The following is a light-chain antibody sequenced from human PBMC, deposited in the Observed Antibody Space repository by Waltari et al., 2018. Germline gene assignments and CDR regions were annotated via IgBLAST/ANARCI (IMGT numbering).Light chain of an antibody. CDR2: KAS. Sequence: DIQMTQSPSTLSASVGDRVTITCRASQSISSWLAWYQQKPGKDPKLLTYKASSLESGVPSRFSGSGSRTEVTLTISSLQPDDFATYYCQQYNSYPWTFGQGTKVEIK. CDR1: QSISSW. J-gene: IGKJ1*01. CDR3: QQYNSYPWT. V-gene: IGKV1-5*03.